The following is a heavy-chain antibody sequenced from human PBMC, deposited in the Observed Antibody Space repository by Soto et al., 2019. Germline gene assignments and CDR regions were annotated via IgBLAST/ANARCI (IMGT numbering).Heavy chain of an antibody. J-gene: IGHJ6*01. CDR1: VCTFSSYA. CDR2: IIPIFGTA. CDR3: ARPGALSGGRCYSPWCYYYGMDV. D-gene: IGHD2-15*01. V-gene: IGHV1-69*13. Sequence: SVKVSCKASVCTFSSYAISWVRQAPGQGLEWTGGIIPIFGTANYAQKFQGRVTITADESTSTAYMELSSLRSEDTAVYYCARPGALSGGRCYSPWCYYYGMDVWG.